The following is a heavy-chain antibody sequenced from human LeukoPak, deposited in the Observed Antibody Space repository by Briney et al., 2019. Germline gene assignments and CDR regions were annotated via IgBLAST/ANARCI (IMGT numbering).Heavy chain of an antibody. V-gene: IGHV4-59*08. J-gene: IGHJ4*02. CDR3: ARHGSVTTPFDY. CDR2: IYYSGST. CDR1: GGSTRSYY. Sequence: SETLSLTCSVSGGSTRSYYWSWIRQPPGKGLEWIGYIYYSGSTNYNSSIKSRVTISVDTSKNQLSLRLSSVTAADTAVYYCARHGSVTTPFDYWGQGTLVTVSS. D-gene: IGHD4-17*01.